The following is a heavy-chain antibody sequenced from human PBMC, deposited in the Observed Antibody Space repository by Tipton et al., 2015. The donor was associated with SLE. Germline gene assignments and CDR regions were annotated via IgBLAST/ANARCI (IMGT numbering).Heavy chain of an antibody. V-gene: IGHV4-39*07. Sequence: TLSLTCTVSGGSVSSSSKYWAWIRQPPGKGLEWIGSIYTNENTNYNPPLKSRVTMSVDTSKNHFSLKLISVTAADTAVYYCAREFLNPVTTVHYYFDLWGRGTLVTVSS. J-gene: IGHJ2*01. CDR2: IYTNENT. CDR3: AREFLNPVTTVHYYFDL. CDR1: GGSVSSSSKY. D-gene: IGHD4-11*01.